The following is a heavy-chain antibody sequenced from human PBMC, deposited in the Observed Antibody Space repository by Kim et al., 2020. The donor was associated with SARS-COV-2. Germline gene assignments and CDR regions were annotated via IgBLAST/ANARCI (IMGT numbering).Heavy chain of an antibody. CDR1: GFTFSDYY. Sequence: GGSLRLSCAASGFTFSDYYMSWIRQAPGKGLEWVSYISSSSSYTNYADSVKGRFTISRDNAKNSLYLQMNSLRAEDTAVYYCARDIVVSGYYYYGMDVWGQGTTVTVSS. V-gene: IGHV3-11*06. CDR3: ARDIVVSGYYYYGMDV. CDR2: ISSSSSYT. D-gene: IGHD2-15*01. J-gene: IGHJ6*02.